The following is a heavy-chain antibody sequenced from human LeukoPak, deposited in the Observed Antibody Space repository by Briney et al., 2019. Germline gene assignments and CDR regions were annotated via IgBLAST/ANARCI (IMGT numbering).Heavy chain of an antibody. CDR1: GYTLTELS. J-gene: IGHJ6*02. CDR3: ARDQYSSSSGYYYYGMDV. Sequence: SVKVSCKVSGYTLTELSMHWVRQAPGQGLEWMGGIIPIFGTANYAQKFQGRVTITADESTSTAYMELSSLRSEDTAVYYCARDQYSSSSGYYYYGMDVWGQGTTVTVSS. CDR2: IIPIFGTA. D-gene: IGHD6-6*01. V-gene: IGHV1-69*13.